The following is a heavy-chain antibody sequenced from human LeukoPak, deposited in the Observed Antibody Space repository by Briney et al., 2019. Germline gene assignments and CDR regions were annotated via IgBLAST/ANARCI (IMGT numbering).Heavy chain of an antibody. J-gene: IGHJ2*01. CDR1: GFSFSSYS. CDR3: ARGYDYVWGSYRPYWYFDL. D-gene: IGHD3-16*02. V-gene: IGHV3-21*01. Sequence: PGGSLRLSCAASGFSFSSYSMNWVRQAPGKGLEGVSSISSSSSYIYYADSVKGRFTISRDNAKNSLYLQMNSLRAEDTAVYYCARGYDYVWGSYRPYWYFDLWGRGTLVTVSS. CDR2: ISSSSSYI.